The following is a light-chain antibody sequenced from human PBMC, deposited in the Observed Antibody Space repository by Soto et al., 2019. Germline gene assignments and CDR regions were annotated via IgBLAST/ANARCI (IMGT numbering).Light chain of an antibody. CDR3: CSYARSSTLYV. CDR2: EGS. V-gene: IGLV2-23*01. CDR1: SSDVGSYNL. Sequence: QSALTQPASVSGSPGQSITISCTGTSSDVGSYNLVSWYQQHPGKAPKLMIYEGSKRPSGVSNRFSGSKSGSTASLTISGLQAEDEADYYCCSYARSSTLYVFGTGTKVTVL. J-gene: IGLJ1*01.